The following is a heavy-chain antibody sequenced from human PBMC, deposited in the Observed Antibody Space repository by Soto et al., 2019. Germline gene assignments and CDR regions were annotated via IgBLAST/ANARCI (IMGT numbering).Heavy chain of an antibody. CDR1: GYTFTGYY. J-gene: IGHJ4*02. V-gene: IGHV1-2*02. CDR3: AREVGYYYDSSGYYYDY. D-gene: IGHD3-22*01. CDR2: INPNSGGT. Sequence: ASVKVSCKASGYTFTGYYMHWVRRAPGQGLEWMGWINPNSGGTNYAQKFQGRVTMTRDTSISTAYMELSRLRSDDTAVYYCAREVGYYYDSSGYYYDYWGQGTLVTVSS.